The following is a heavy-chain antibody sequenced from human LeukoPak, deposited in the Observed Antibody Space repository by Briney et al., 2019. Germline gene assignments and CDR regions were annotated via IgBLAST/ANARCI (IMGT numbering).Heavy chain of an antibody. CDR1: GFTFSSHW. D-gene: IGHD2-2*01. Sequence: QPGGSLRLSCAASGFTFSSHWMSWVCQAPGKGLEWVANIKQDGSEKYYVDSVKGRFTISRDNAKNSLYLQMNSLRAEDTAVYYCARAQYQLYYFDYWGQGTLVTVSS. CDR3: ARAQYQLYYFDY. J-gene: IGHJ4*02. CDR2: IKQDGSEK. V-gene: IGHV3-7*04.